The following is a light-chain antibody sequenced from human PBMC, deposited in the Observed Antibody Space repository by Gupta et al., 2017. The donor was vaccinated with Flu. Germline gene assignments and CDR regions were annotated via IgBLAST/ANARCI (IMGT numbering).Light chain of an antibody. CDR1: QSVLYSSNNNNY. CDR3: HQYDSTPQT. CDR2: WAS. V-gene: IGKV4-1*01. Sequence: SLGERATINCKSSQSVLYSSNNNNYLAWYQQKPGQPPKLLIYWASTRESGVPDRFSGSGAGTDFTLTISSLQAEDVAVYYCHQYDSTPQTFGQGTKVEIK. J-gene: IGKJ1*01.